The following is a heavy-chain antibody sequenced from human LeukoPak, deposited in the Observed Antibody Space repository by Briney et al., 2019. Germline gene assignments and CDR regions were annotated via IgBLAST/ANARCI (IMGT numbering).Heavy chain of an antibody. V-gene: IGHV4-39*07. CDR2: IYYSGST. CDR1: GGSISSSSYY. J-gene: IGHJ4*02. CDR3: AREYSSSSAYFGY. Sequence: SEILSLTCTVSGGSISSSSYYWGWIRQPPGKGLEWIGSIYYSGSTYYNPSLKSRVTISVDTSKNQFSLKLSSVTAADTAVYYCAREYSSSSAYFGYWGQGTLVTVSS. D-gene: IGHD6-6*01.